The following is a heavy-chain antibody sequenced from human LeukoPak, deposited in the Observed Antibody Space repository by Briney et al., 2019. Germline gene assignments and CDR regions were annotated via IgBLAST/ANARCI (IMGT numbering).Heavy chain of an antibody. V-gene: IGHV3-23*01. CDR3: AKDATASPYFHWFDN. Sequence: GGSLRLSCAASGFTFSSYAMNWVRQAPGKGLEWVAGISSGDRTFHAESVKGRFTISRDKSKDTLYLQMNSLRAENTAVYYCAKDATASPYFHWFDNWGQGTQVIVSS. CDR2: ISSGDRT. CDR1: GFTFSSYA. J-gene: IGHJ4*02. D-gene: IGHD3-9*01.